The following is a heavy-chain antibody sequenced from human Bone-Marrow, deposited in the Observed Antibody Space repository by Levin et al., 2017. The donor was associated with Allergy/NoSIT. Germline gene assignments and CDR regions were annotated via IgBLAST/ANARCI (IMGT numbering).Heavy chain of an antibody. V-gene: IGHV1-3*01. CDR3: ARDRIQLFYGMDV. D-gene: IGHD5-18*01. Sequence: ASVKVSCKASGYTFTSYAIHWVRQAPGQRLEWMGWINAGNGNIKYSQKLLGRVTITRDTSASTAYMELSSLRSEDTAVYYCARDRIQLFYGMDVWGQGTTVTVSS. CDR1: GYTFTSYA. CDR2: INAGNGNI. J-gene: IGHJ6*02.